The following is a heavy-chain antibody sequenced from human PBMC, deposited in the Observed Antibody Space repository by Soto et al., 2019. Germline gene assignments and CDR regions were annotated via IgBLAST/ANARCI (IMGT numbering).Heavy chain of an antibody. V-gene: IGHV4-61*01. CDR1: GGSVSSGSYY. D-gene: IGHD3-3*01. Sequence: SETLSLTCTVSGGSVSSGSYYWSWIRQPPGKGLEWIGYIYYSGSTNYNPSLKSRVTISVDTSKNQFSLKLSSVTAADTAVYYCARGGNYDFWSGYGYYYYGMDVWGQGTTVTVSS. CDR3: ARGGNYDFWSGYGYYYYGMDV. CDR2: IYYSGST. J-gene: IGHJ6*02.